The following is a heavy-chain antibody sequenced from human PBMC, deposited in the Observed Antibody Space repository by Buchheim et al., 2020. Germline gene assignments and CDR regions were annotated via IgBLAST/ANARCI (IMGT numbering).Heavy chain of an antibody. D-gene: IGHD1-26*01. CDR1: GYTFTTYN. J-gene: IGHJ4*02. CDR3: VRDGVVGPTTSAMFDF. V-gene: IGHV1-46*01. Sequence: QVQLVQSGAEVKKPGASVKVSCKASGYTFTTYNIHWVRQAPGQGLEWMGIINPSDGRANYAQKFRGRVAMTRDTSTSTVYMDLSSLRSDDTALYYCVRDGVVGPTTSAMFDFWGQGTL. CDR2: INPSDGRA.